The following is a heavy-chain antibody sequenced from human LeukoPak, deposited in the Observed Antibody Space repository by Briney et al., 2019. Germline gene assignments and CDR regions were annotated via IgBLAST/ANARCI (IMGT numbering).Heavy chain of an antibody. V-gene: IGHV3-30*18. CDR3: AKDSGYDFFRWFDP. D-gene: IGHD5-12*01. J-gene: IGHJ5*02. CDR1: GVIFSDYG. Sequence: PGTSLRLSCEASGVIFSDYGFHWVRQAPGQAPEWVALISKNGDNRFYIDSVRGRFTISRDSSKNTVDLHMNSLRAEDTAVYYCAKDSGYDFFRWFDPWGQGTLVAVAS. CDR2: ISKNGDNR.